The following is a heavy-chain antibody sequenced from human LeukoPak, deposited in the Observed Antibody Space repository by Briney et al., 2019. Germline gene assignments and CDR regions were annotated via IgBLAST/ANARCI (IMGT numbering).Heavy chain of an antibody. J-gene: IGHJ4*02. Sequence: SGFXXXXNYMSWVRQAPGKGLEWVSVIYSGGSTYYADSVKGRFTISRHNSENTLYLQMNSLRAEDTAVYYCARGMTNPFDYWGQGTLVTVSS. D-gene: IGHD4-11*01. CDR3: ARGMTNPFDY. CDR1: GFXXXXNY. CDR2: IYSGGST. V-gene: IGHV3-53*04.